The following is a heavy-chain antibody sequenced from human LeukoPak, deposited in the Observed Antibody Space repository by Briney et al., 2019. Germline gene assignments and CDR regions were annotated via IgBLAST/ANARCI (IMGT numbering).Heavy chain of an antibody. CDR3: ARRDSSSSFDY. Sequence: SETLSLTCTVSGGSISSYCWSWIRQPPGRGLEWIGYIYYSGSTNYNPSLKSRVTISVDTSKNQFSLKLSSVTAADTAVYYCARRDSSSSFDYWGQGTLVTVSS. J-gene: IGHJ4*02. D-gene: IGHD6-6*01. CDR2: IYYSGST. CDR1: GGSISSYC. V-gene: IGHV4-59*08.